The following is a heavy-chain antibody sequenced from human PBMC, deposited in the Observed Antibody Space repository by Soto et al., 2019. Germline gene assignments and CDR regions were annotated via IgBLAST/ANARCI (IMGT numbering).Heavy chain of an antibody. Sequence: EVQILESGGGLIQPGGSLRLSCAASGFSFSTFAMTWVRQAPGKGLEWVSTIISTGISTYYADSVKGRFTISRANSKNTLYLQMNSLRAEVSAVYYCAKGNYGDYGWFDPWGHGTLVTVSS. V-gene: IGHV3-23*01. CDR3: AKGNYGDYGWFDP. D-gene: IGHD4-17*01. CDR2: IISTGIST. CDR1: GFSFSTFA. J-gene: IGHJ5*02.